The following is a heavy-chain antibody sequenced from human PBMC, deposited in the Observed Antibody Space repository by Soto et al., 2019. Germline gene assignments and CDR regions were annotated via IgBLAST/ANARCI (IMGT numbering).Heavy chain of an antibody. Sequence: QITLKESGPTLVKPTQTLTLTCTFSGFSLSTSGVGVGWIRQPPGKALEWLALIYWDDDKRYSPSLKSRLTITKDPSKTPVVLTMTTMDPVDTATYYCAHSALHMITVGGVGVTGYDYWGQGTLVTVSS. CDR3: AHSALHMITVGGVGVTGYDY. D-gene: IGHD3-16*01. CDR2: IYWDDDK. V-gene: IGHV2-5*02. J-gene: IGHJ4*02. CDR1: GFSLSTSGVG.